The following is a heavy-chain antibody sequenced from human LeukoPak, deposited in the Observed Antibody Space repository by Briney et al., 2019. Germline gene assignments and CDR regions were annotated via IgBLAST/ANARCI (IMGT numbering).Heavy chain of an antibody. J-gene: IGHJ4*02. CDR2: MNPNSGNT. V-gene: IGHV1-8*01. D-gene: IGHD3-10*01. CDR3: ARGDSQPMVRANQLGY. CDR1: GYTFTSYD. Sequence: ASVKVSCKASGYTFTSYDINWVRQATGQGLEWMGWMNPNSGNTGYAQKFQGRATMTRNTSISTAYMELSSLRSEDTAVYYCARGDSQPMVRANQLGYWGQGTLVTVSS.